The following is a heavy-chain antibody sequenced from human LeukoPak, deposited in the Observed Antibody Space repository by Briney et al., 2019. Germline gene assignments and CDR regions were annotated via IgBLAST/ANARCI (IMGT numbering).Heavy chain of an antibody. CDR1: GFTFSSYA. CDR3: ARAGYCSSTSCAYRNWFDP. D-gene: IGHD2-2*01. V-gene: IGHV3-64*01. Sequence: GGSLRLSCAASGFTFSSYAMHWVRQAPGKGLEYVSAISGNGGSTYYANSVKGRFTISRDNSKNTLYLQMGSLRAEDMAVYYCARAGYCSSTSCAYRNWFDPWGQGTLVTVSS. J-gene: IGHJ5*02. CDR2: ISGNGGST.